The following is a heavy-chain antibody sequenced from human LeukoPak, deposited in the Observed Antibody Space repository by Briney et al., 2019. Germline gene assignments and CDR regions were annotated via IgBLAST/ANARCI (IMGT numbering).Heavy chain of an antibody. D-gene: IGHD6-13*01. V-gene: IGHV1-3*01. CDR1: GYTFTSYT. CDR3: ARRIAADLLSYGMDV. CDR2: INAGNSNT. J-gene: IGHJ6*02. Sequence: ASVKVSCKASGYTFTSYTIHWVRQAPGQRLEWMGWINAGNSNTKYSQKLQGRVIITRDTSASTAYMELSSLRSEDTAVYYCARRIAADLLSYGMDVWGQGTTVTVSS.